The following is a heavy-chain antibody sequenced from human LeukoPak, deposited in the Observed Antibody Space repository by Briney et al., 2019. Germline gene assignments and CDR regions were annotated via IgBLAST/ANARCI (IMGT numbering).Heavy chain of an antibody. CDR3: ARLISRVLYYFDY. D-gene: IGHD3/OR15-3a*01. J-gene: IGHJ4*02. CDR2: IYYSGST. V-gene: IGHV4-59*08. CDR1: GGSISSYY. Sequence: PSETLSLTCTVSGGSISSYYWSWIRQPPGKGLEWIGYIYYSGSTNYNPSLKSRVTISVDTSKNQFSLKLSSVTAADTAVYYCARLISRVLYYFDYWGQGTLVTVSS.